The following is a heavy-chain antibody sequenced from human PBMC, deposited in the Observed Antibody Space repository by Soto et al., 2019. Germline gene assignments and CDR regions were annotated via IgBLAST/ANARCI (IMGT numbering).Heavy chain of an antibody. Sequence: QVQLVESGGGVVQPGRSLRLSCAASGFTFSSYGMHWVRQAPGKGLEWVAVIWYDGSNKYYADSVKGRFTISSDNSKNTLYLQMNSLRAEDTAVYYCARGGGYSSGSNWFDPWGQGTLVTVSS. CDR2: IWYDGSNK. D-gene: IGHD6-19*01. J-gene: IGHJ5*02. CDR1: GFTFSSYG. V-gene: IGHV3-33*01. CDR3: ARGGGYSSGSNWFDP.